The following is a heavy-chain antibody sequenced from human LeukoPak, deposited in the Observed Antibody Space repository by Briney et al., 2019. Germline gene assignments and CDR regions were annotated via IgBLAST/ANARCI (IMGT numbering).Heavy chain of an antibody. CDR1: GGSITSNRW. D-gene: IGHD4-17*01. Sequence: SETLSLACAVSGGSITSNRWWSWVRQPPGKGLEWIGEMSHSGSSKYNPSLKSRVTISVDKSKNQFFLKLTSMTAADTAVYYCASSADYGWFDPWGQGTLVTAPS. CDR2: MSHSGSS. CDR3: ASSADYGWFDP. J-gene: IGHJ5*02. V-gene: IGHV4-4*02.